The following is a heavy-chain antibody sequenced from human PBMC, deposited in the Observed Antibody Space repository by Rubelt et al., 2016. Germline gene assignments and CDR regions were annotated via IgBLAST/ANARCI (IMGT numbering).Heavy chain of an antibody. CDR3: ARGGIYSPDY. CDR2: ISGFNGDT. D-gene: IGHD3-16*01. V-gene: IGHV1-18*01. Sequence: GLEWMGWISGFNGDTNYAQKFQGRVTMTTDTSTSTAYMELMSLRSDDTAVYYCARGGIYSPDYWGQGTLVTVSS. J-gene: IGHJ4*02.